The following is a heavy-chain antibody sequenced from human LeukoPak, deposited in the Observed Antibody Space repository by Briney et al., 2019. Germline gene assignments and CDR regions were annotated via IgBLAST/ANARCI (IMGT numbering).Heavy chain of an antibody. CDR2: TYYSGST. V-gene: IGHV4-30-4*01. CDR3: ARDAGYTYGPFDY. D-gene: IGHD5-18*01. CDR1: GGSISSGDYY. J-gene: IGHJ4*02. Sequence: SETLSLTCTVSGGSISSGDYYWSWIRQPPGKGLEWIGYTYYSGSTSYNPSLKSRVTISVDTSKNQFSLKLSSVTAADTAVYYCARDAGYTYGPFDYWGQGTLVTVSS.